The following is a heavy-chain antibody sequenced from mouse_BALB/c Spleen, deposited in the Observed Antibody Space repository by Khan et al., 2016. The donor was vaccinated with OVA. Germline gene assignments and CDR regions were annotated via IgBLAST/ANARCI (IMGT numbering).Heavy chain of an antibody. CDR1: GYTFTSYW. J-gene: IGHJ3*01. CDR2: INPSTGYT. Sequence: QVQLKESGAELAKPGASVKMSCKASGYTFTSYWMHWVKQRPGQGLEWIGYINPSTGYTEYNQKFKDKATLTADKSSNTVYMQLSSLTSEDSAVYYCVNHGSSSAWFSYGGQGTLVTVS. CDR3: VNHGSSSAWFSY. V-gene: IGHV1-7*01. D-gene: IGHD1-1*01.